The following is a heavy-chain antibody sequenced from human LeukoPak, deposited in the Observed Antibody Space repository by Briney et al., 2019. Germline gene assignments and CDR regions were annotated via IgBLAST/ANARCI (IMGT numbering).Heavy chain of an antibody. Sequence: SETLSLTCAVSGGSISGSNWWGWVRPPPGKGLEWIGEIYHAGSTNYNPSLKSRVTVSVDTSKNQFSLKLTSVTAADTAVYYCARVRFGKTSGYFVKHFDYWGQGTLVTVSS. CDR2: IYHAGST. V-gene: IGHV4-4*02. CDR1: GGSISGSNW. D-gene: IGHD3-3*01. J-gene: IGHJ4*02. CDR3: ARVRFGKTSGYFVKHFDY.